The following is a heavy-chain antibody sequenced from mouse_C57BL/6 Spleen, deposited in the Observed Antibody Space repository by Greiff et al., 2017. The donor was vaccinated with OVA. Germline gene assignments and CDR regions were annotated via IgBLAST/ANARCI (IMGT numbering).Heavy chain of an antibody. CDR1: GYTFTSYW. J-gene: IGHJ2*01. D-gene: IGHD1-1*01. Sequence: VQVVESGTELVKPGASVKLSCKASGYTFTSYWMHWVKQRPGQGLEWIGNINPSNGGTNYNEKFKSKATLTVDKSSSTAYMQLSSLTSEDSAVYYCARTVVAKDYFDYWGQGTTLTVSS. CDR2: INPSNGGT. CDR3: ARTVVAKDYFDY. V-gene: IGHV1-53*01.